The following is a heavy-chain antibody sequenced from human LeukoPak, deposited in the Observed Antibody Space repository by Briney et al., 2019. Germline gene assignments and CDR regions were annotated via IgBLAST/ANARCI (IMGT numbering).Heavy chain of an antibody. J-gene: IGHJ4*02. CDR2: ISGSGGST. Sequence: GGSLRLSCAASGFTFSSYAMSWVRQAPGKGLEWVSAISGSGGSTYYADSVKGRFTISRDNSKNTLYLQVNSLRAEDTAVYYCAKDGTYDILTGYYMYYFDYWGQGTLVTVSS. V-gene: IGHV3-23*01. D-gene: IGHD3-9*01. CDR3: AKDGTYDILTGYYMYYFDY. CDR1: GFTFSSYA.